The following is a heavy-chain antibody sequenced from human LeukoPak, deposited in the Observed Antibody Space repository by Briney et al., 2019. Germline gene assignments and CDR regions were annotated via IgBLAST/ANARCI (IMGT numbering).Heavy chain of an antibody. Sequence: PSETLSLTCTVSGGSISSYYWSWIRQPAGKGLEWIGRIYTSGSTNYNPSLRSRVTMSVDTSKNQFSLKLSTVTAADTAVYYCASRGDSSGALEFWGQGTLVTVSS. V-gene: IGHV4-4*07. CDR2: IYTSGST. J-gene: IGHJ4*02. CDR3: ASRGDSSGALEF. CDR1: GGSISSYY. D-gene: IGHD6-25*01.